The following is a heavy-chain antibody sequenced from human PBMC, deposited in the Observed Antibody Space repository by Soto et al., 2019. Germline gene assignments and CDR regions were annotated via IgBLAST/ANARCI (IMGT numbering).Heavy chain of an antibody. CDR1: GFTVSSNY. D-gene: IGHD6-6*01. CDR3: ARAPSIAARFPFYYYYGMDV. Sequence: QPGGSLRLSCAASGFTVSSNYMSWVRQAPGKGLEWVSVIYSGGSTYYADSVKGRFTISRDNSKNTLYLQMNSLRAEDTAVYYCARAPSIAARFPFYYYYGMDVWGQGTTVTVSS. V-gene: IGHV3-53*01. CDR2: IYSGGST. J-gene: IGHJ6*02.